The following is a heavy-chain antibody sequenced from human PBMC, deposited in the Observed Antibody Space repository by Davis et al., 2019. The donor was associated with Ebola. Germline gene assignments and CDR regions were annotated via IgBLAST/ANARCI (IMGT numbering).Heavy chain of an antibody. CDR2: MNPNSGNT. CDR3: ARGPENSYYDFWSGYSDYYGMDV. V-gene: IGHV1-8*01. CDR1: GYTFTSYD. J-gene: IGHJ6*02. Sequence: ASVKVSCKASGYTFTSYDINWVRQAPGQGLEWMGWMNPNSGNTGYAQKFQGRVTMTRNTSISTAYMELSSLRSEDTAMYYCARGPENSYYDFWSGYSDYYGMDVWGQGTTVTVSS. D-gene: IGHD3-3*01.